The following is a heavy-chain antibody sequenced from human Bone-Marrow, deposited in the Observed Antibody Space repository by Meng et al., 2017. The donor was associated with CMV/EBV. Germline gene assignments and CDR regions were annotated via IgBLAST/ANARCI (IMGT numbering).Heavy chain of an antibody. J-gene: IGHJ4*02. CDR1: GVTFSHVW. CDR2: IKSKSHGGTT. V-gene: IGHV3-15*01. Sequence: LSGADSGVTFSHVWMNWVRQAPGKGLEWVACIKSKSHGGTTHYAAPVKDRFTISRDDSINMLYLQMNSLKIEDTAVYFCTTDPLKADWGQGTLVTVSS. CDR3: TTDPLKAD.